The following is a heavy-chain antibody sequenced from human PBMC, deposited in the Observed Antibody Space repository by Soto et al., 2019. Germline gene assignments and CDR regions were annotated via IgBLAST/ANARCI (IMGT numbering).Heavy chain of an antibody. V-gene: IGHV3-48*01. D-gene: IGHD3-22*01. CDR3: ARYYDSSGPDL. CDR2: IPSTSIPI. Sequence: GSLRLSCAASGFTFSTYNMVWVRQAPGKGLEWLSYIPSTSIPIYYANSVKGRFTISRDNAKNSLYLQMNSLRAEGTAVYYCARYYDSSGPDLWGRGTLVTVSS. CDR1: GFTFSTYN. J-gene: IGHJ2*01.